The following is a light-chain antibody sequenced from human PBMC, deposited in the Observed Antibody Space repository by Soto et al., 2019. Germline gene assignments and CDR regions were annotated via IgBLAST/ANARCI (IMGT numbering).Light chain of an antibody. CDR2: GAS. Sequence: EIVMTQSPAILSVSPGERATLSCRASQSVSTNLAWFQQKPGQTPRLLFNGASTRATGIPARFSGSGSGTDFTLTISSLQPEDFATYYCQQSYVTPWTFGQGTKVDIK. J-gene: IGKJ1*01. V-gene: IGKV3-15*01. CDR3: QQSYVTPWT. CDR1: QSVSTN.